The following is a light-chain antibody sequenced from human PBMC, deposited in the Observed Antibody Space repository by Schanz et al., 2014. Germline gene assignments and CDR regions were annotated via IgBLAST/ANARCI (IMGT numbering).Light chain of an antibody. Sequence: EIVLTQSPGTLSLSPGERATLSCRASQSVSSTYLAWYQQKPGQAPILLIYGASSRATGIPDRFSGSGSGTDFNLTISRLRPEDVAVYYCQQYGSSPRTCGQGTRVEIK. CDR2: GAS. CDR1: QSVSSTY. J-gene: IGKJ1*01. CDR3: QQYGSSPRT. V-gene: IGKV3-20*01.